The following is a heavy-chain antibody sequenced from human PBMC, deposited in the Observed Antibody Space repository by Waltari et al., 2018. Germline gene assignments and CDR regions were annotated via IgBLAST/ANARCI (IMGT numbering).Heavy chain of an antibody. D-gene: IGHD3-3*01. V-gene: IGHV1-8*03. CDR3: ARAYLDYDFWSGYYTEWFDP. CDR1: GYTFTSYD. J-gene: IGHJ5*02. Sequence: QVQLVQSGAEVKKPGASVKVSCKASGYTFTSYDINWVRQATGPGLEWMGWMNPNSGNTGYAQKFQGRVTITRNTSISTAYMELSSLRSEDTAVYYCARAYLDYDFWSGYYTEWFDPWGQGTLVTVSS. CDR2: MNPNSGNT.